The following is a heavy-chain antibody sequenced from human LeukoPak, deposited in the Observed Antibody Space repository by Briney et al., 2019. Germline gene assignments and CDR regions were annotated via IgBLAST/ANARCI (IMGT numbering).Heavy chain of an antibody. J-gene: IGHJ5*02. D-gene: IGHD3-10*01. V-gene: IGHV3-21*04. CDR2: ISSSSSYI. CDR3: AKYRARITMVRGAIFDP. Sequence: GGSLRLSCAASGFTFSSYSMNWVRQAPGKGLEWVSSISSSSSYIYYADSVKGRFTISRDNAKNTLYLQMNSLRAEDTAVYYCAKYRARITMVRGAIFDPWGQGTLVTVSS. CDR1: GFTFSSYS.